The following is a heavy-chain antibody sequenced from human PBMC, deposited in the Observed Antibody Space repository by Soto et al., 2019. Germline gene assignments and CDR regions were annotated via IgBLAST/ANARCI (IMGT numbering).Heavy chain of an antibody. D-gene: IGHD2-15*01. CDR1: GFTFNDYY. J-gene: IGHJ5*02. CDR2: ISGSGGTI. CDR3: ARAMVAATRGIPFDP. V-gene: IGHV3-11*01. Sequence: GGSLRLSCAASGFTFNDYYMSWIRQAPGKGLEWVSCISGSGGTIFYADSVKGRFTISRDNAKNSLYLQMNSLGAEDMAVYFCARAMVAATRGIPFDPWGQGTLVTVSS.